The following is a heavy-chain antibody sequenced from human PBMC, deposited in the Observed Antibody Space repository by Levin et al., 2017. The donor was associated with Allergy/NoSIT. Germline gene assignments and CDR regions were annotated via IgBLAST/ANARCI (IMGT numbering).Heavy chain of an antibody. J-gene: IGHJ6*02. CDR3: AKSRGGDSTYYYYYGMDV. CDR2: IYYSGST. D-gene: IGHD2-21*01. V-gene: IGHV4-39*01. CDR1: GGSISTSDHY. Sequence: ETLSLTCTVSGGSISTSDHYWDWIRQPPGKGLEWIGNIYYSGSTYYNPSLKSRVTISVDTSKNQFSLKLSSVSAADTALYYCAKSRGGDSTYYYYYGMDVWGQGTTVTVSS.